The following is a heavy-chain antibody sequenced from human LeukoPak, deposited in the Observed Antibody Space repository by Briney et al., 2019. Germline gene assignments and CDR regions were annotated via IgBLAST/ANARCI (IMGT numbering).Heavy chain of an antibody. CDR2: IYTSGGI. D-gene: IGHD2-15*01. Sequence: SETLSLTCTVSGGSISSANYYWSWIRQPAGKRLEWIGRIYTSGGIDYNPSLKSRVIISVDTSKNQFSLNLSSVTAADTAVYYCARYCSGGRCSSTWGQGTLVTVSS. CDR1: GGSISSANYY. J-gene: IGHJ5*02. V-gene: IGHV4-61*02. CDR3: ARYCSGGRCSST.